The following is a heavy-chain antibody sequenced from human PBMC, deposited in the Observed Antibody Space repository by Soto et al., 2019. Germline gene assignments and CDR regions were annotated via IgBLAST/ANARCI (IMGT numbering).Heavy chain of an antibody. CDR3: ARVLVATREFDY. CDR1: GGSISSGDYY. V-gene: IGHV4-30-4*01. CDR2: IYYSGST. D-gene: IGHD5-12*01. J-gene: IGHJ4*02. Sequence: QVQLQESGPGLVKPSQTLSLTCTVSGGSISSGDYYWSWIRQPPGKGLVWIGYIYYSGSTYYNPSLKSRVTISVDTSKNQFSLKLISVTAADTAVYYCARVLVATREFDYWGQGTLVTVSS.